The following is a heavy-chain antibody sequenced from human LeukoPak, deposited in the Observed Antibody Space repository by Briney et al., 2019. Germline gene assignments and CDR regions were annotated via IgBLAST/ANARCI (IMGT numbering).Heavy chain of an antibody. J-gene: IGHJ3*02. Sequence: TGGSLRLSCAASGFTFSSFGMHWVRQAPGKGLDWVAVIWYDGSNKYYADSVKGRFTISRDNYKNTLYLQMNSLRAEDTAVYFCAREVNTYYYGSGSLRAFDIWGQGTMVTVSS. V-gene: IGHV3-33*01. CDR2: IWYDGSNK. D-gene: IGHD3-10*01. CDR1: GFTFSSFG. CDR3: AREVNTYYYGSGSLRAFDI.